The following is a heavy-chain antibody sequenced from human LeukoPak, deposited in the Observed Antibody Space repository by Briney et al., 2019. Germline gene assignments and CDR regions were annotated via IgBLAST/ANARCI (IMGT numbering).Heavy chain of an antibody. D-gene: IGHD3-3*01. J-gene: IGHJ6*03. CDR1: GFTFSSYS. Sequence: PGGSLRLSCAASGFTFSSYSMNWVRQAPGKGLEGVSSISSSSYIYYADSVKGRFTISRDNAKNSLYLQMNSLRAEDTAVYYCARGQRITIFGVVTMYYYHMDVWGKGTTVTVSS. CDR2: ISSSSYI. CDR3: ARGQRITIFGVVTMYYYHMDV. V-gene: IGHV3-21*01.